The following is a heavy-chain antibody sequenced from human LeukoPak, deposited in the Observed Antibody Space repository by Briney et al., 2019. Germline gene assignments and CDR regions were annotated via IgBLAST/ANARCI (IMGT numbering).Heavy chain of an antibody. CDR2: ISGSGGST. V-gene: IGHV3-23*01. CDR3: AKDRPRLPRFDY. Sequence: SGGSLRLSCAASGFTFSSYAMSWVRQAPGKGLEGVSAISGSGGSTYYADSVKGRFTISRDNSKNTLYLQMNSLRAEDTAVYYCAKDRPRLPRFDYWGQGTLVTVSS. J-gene: IGHJ4*02. D-gene: IGHD6-25*01. CDR1: GFTFSSYA.